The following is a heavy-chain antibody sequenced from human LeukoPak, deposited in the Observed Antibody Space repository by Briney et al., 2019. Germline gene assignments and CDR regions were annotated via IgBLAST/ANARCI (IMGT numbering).Heavy chain of an antibody. V-gene: IGHV1-2*02. Sequence: ASVKVSCKASGYTFTGYYMHWVRQAPGQGLEWMGWINPNSGGTNYAQKFQGRVTMTRDTSISTAYMELSRLRSDDTAVYYCARTITMIVVVIGGGPFDPWGQGTLVTVSS. J-gene: IGHJ5*02. CDR2: INPNSGGT. D-gene: IGHD3-22*01. CDR3: ARTITMIVVVIGGGPFDP. CDR1: GYTFTGYY.